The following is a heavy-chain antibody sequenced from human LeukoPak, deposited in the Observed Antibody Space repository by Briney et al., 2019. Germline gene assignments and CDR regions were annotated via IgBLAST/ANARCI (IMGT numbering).Heavy chain of an antibody. J-gene: IGHJ5*02. CDR3: ARRGYCSSTSCYEYWFDP. CDR1: GGSISSSSYY. CDR2: IYYSGST. D-gene: IGHD2-2*01. Sequence: SETLSLTCTVSGGSISSSSYYWGWIRQPPGKGLEWIGIIYYSGSTYYNPSLKSRLTISVGTSKNQLSLKLSSVTATDTAVYYCARRGYCSSTSCYEYWFDPWGQGTLVTVSS. V-gene: IGHV4-39*01.